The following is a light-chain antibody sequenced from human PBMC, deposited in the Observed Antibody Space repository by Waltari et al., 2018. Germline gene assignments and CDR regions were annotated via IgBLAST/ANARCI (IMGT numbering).Light chain of an antibody. J-gene: IGLJ1*01. CDR2: AYS. CDR1: HLGSKW. Sequence: SFELTQPSSVSVSPGQTASIACSGDHLGSKWTSWYQQKAGQSPVLVIYAYSERPSGVPGRFSAARSGDTVTLNISGTQDLDEADYYCQTWDSNIFVFGPGTKVTVL. V-gene: IGLV3-1*01. CDR3: QTWDSNIFV.